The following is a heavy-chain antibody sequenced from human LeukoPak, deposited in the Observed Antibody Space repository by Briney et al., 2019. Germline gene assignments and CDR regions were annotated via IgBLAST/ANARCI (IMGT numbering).Heavy chain of an antibody. V-gene: IGHV4-59*01. Sequence: SETLSLTCTVSGGSISSYYWSWIRQPPGKGLEWIGYIYYSGSTNYNPSLKSRVTISVDTSKNQFSLKLRSVTAADTAVYYCARDRYYYDSSGYSLFDYWGQGTLVTVSS. CDR3: ARDRYYYDSSGYSLFDY. D-gene: IGHD3-22*01. CDR2: IYYSGST. CDR1: GGSISSYY. J-gene: IGHJ4*02.